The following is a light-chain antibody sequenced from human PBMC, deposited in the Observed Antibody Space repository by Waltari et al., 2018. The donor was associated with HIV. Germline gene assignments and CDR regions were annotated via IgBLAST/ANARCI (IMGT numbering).Light chain of an antibody. CDR3: CSYAVSSYV. CDR1: SSDVGGYNY. CDR2: DVS. Sequence: QSALTQPRSVSGSPGQSVTIPCTGTSSDVGGYNYVSWYPQHPGKAPKRMIYDVSKRPSGVPDRFSGSKSGNTASLTISGLQAEDEADYYCCSYAVSSYVFGTGTKVTVL. V-gene: IGLV2-11*01. J-gene: IGLJ1*01.